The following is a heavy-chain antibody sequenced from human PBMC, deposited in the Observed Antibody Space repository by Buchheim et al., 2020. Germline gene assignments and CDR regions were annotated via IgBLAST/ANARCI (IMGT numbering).Heavy chain of an antibody. CDR3: ARSSHGPYQLPQDGFDY. CDR2: IKQDGSEK. V-gene: IGHV3-7*01. CDR1: GFTFSSYW. D-gene: IGHD2-2*01. Sequence: EVQLVESGGGLVQPGGSLRLSCAASGFTFSSYWMSWVRQAPGKGLEWVANIKQDGSEKYYVDSVKGRFTISRDNANNSLYLQMNSLRAEDTAVYYCARSSHGPYQLPQDGFDYWGQGTL. J-gene: IGHJ4*02.